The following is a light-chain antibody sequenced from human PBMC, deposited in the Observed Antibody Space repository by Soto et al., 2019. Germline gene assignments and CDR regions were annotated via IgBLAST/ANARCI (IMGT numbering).Light chain of an antibody. CDR1: KGISSY. V-gene: IGKV1-8*01. J-gene: IGKJ5*01. Sequence: AIRMTQSPPSPSASTGDRGPFTXRASKGISSYVAWYQQKPGKAPKLXIYAASTLQSGVPSRFSGSGSGTDFTLTISCLQSEDFATYYCQQYYSYLSTFGQGTRLEIK. CDR2: AAS. CDR3: QQYYSYLST.